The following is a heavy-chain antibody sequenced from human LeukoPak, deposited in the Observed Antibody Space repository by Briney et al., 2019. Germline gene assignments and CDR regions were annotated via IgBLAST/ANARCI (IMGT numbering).Heavy chain of an antibody. CDR1: GFTFSSYG. Sequence: GGSLRLSCAASGFTFSSYGMSWVRQAPGKGLVWVSRINSDGSRTSYADSVKGRFTISRDNAKNTLYLQMNSLRAEDTAVYYCARGSSGSYYGNDYWGQGTLVTVSS. V-gene: IGHV3-74*01. CDR2: INSDGSRT. J-gene: IGHJ4*02. D-gene: IGHD1-26*01. CDR3: ARGSSGSYYGNDY.